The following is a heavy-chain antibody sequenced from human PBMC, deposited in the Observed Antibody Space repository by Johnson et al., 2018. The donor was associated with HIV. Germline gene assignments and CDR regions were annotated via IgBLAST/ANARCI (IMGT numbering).Heavy chain of an antibody. CDR2: ISWDGGST. J-gene: IGHJ3*02. CDR1: GFTFDDYA. V-gene: IGHV3-43D*03. D-gene: IGHD3-3*01. Sequence: VQLVESGGVVVQPGGSLRLSCAASGFTFDDYAMHWVRQAPGKGLEWVSLISWDGGSTYYADSVKGRFTISRDNSKNSLYLQMNSLRAEDTALYYCAKGTIFGVVTSRGAFDIWGQGTMVTVS. CDR3: AKGTIFGVVTSRGAFDI.